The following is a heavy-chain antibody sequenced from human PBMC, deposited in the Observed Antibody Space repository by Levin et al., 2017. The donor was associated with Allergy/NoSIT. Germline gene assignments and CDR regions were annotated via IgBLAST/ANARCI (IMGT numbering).Heavy chain of an antibody. CDR3: ARELYSYGLYGMDV. D-gene: IGHD5-18*01. Sequence: SCAASGFTFSSYAMHWVRQAPGKGLEWVAVISYDGSNKYYADSVKGRFTISRDNSKNTLYLQMNSLRAEDTAVYYCARELYSYGLYGMDVWGQGTTVTVSS. CDR2: ISYDGSNK. V-gene: IGHV3-30*04. CDR1: GFTFSSYA. J-gene: IGHJ6*02.